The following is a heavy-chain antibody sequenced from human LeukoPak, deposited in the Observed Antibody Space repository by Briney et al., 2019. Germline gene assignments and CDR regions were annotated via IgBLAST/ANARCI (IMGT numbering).Heavy chain of an antibody. CDR3: ARQKGGYAIFGVVRDAFDI. CDR2: IYYSGST. V-gene: IGHV4-59*08. D-gene: IGHD3-3*01. CDR1: GGSISSYY. Sequence: SETLSLTCTVSGGSISSYYWSWIRQPPGKGLEWIGYIYYSGSTNYNPSLKSRVTISVDTSKNQFSLKLSSVTAADTVVYYCARQKGGYAIFGVVRDAFDIWGQGTMVTVSS. J-gene: IGHJ3*02.